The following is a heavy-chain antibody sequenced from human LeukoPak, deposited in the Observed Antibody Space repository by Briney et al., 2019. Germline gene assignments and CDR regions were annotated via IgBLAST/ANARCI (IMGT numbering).Heavy chain of an antibody. D-gene: IGHD4-11*01. Sequence: PSETLSLTCTVSGGSISSSSYYWGWIRQPPGKGLEWIGSIYYSGSTYYNPSLKSRVTISVDTSKNQFSLKLSSVTAADTAVYYCARHGDSNYDNFDYWGQGTLVTVSS. CDR2: IYYSGST. CDR3: ARHGDSNYDNFDY. CDR1: GGSISSSSYY. J-gene: IGHJ4*02. V-gene: IGHV4-39*01.